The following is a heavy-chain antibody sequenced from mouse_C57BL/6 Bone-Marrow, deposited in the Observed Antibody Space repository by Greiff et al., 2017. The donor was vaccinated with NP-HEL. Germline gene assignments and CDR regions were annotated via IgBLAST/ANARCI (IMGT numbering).Heavy chain of an antibody. V-gene: IGHV5-4*01. Sequence: EVHLVESGGGLVKPGGSLKLSCAASGFTFSSYAMSWVRQTPEKRLEWVATISDGGSYTYYPDNVKGRVTISRDNANNNLYLQMSHLKSEDTAMYYCARILPWYFDVWGTGTTVTVSS. CDR2: ISDGGSYT. CDR3: ARILPWYFDV. J-gene: IGHJ1*03. CDR1: GFTFSSYA.